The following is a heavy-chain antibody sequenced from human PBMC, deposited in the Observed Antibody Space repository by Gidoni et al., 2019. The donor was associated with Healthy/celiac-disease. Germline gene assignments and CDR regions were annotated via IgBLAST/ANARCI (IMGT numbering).Heavy chain of an antibody. CDR1: GFTVSSNY. J-gene: IGHJ5*02. Sequence: EVQLVESGGGLVQLGGSLRLSCAASGFTVSSNYMSWVRQAPGKGLEWVSVIYSGGSTYYADSVKGRFTISRHNSKNTLYLQMNSLRAEDTAVYYCARDSSSATVAWGQGTLVTVSS. V-gene: IGHV3-53*04. D-gene: IGHD4-17*01. CDR2: IYSGGST. CDR3: ARDSSSATVA.